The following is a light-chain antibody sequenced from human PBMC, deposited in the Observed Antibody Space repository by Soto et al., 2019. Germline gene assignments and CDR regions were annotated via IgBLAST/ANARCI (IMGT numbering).Light chain of an antibody. V-gene: IGKV3-15*01. J-gene: IGKJ1*01. CDR3: QQYNNWLRT. Sequence: SQSAAALSVSPPERATLSCRASHSVGSTLAWYQQKPGQAPRLLIYSASTRATGIPARFSGSGSGTEFTLTSNSRQSEDVAVYYCQQYNNWLRTFGQGTKV. CDR1: HSVGST. CDR2: SAS.